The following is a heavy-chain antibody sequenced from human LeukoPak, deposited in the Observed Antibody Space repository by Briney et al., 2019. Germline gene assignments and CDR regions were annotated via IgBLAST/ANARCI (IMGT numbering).Heavy chain of an antibody. J-gene: IGHJ5*02. V-gene: IGHV4-59*01. CDR3: ARAGYYDSSGYFLGGWFDP. D-gene: IGHD3-22*01. CDR2: IYYSGST. Sequence: SETLSLTCAVYGGSFSGYYWSWIRQPPGKGLEWIGYIYYSGSTNYNPSLKSRVTISVDTSKNQFSLKLSSVTAADTAVYYCARAGYYDSSGYFLGGWFDPWGQGTLVTVSS. CDR1: GGSFSGYY.